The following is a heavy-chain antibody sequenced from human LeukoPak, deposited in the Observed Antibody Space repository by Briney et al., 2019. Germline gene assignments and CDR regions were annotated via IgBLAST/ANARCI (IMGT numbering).Heavy chain of an antibody. D-gene: IGHD2-15*01. CDR1: GGSISSGSYY. CDR2: IYTSGST. V-gene: IGHV4-61*02. Sequence: PSETLSLTCTVSGGSISSGSYYWSWIRQPAGKGLEWIGRIYTSGSTNYNPSLKSRVTISVDTSKNQFSLKLSSVTAADTAVYYCARGEVVAANPFTIYSYGRDVGGQGTTVTVS. CDR3: ARGEVVAANPFTIYSYGRDV. J-gene: IGHJ6*02.